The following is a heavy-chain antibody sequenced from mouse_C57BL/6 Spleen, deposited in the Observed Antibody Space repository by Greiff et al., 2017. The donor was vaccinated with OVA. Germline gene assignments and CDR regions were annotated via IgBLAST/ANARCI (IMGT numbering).Heavy chain of an antibody. V-gene: IGHV1-64*01. CDR3: AGRGGLRRSMDY. CDR2: IHPNSGST. D-gene: IGHD3-2*02. J-gene: IGHJ4*01. CDR1: GYTFTSYW. Sequence: VKLQQPGAELVKPGASVKLSCKASGYTFTSYWMHWVKQRPGQGLEWIGMIHPNSGSTTYNEKFKSKATLTVDKSSSTAYMQLSSLTSEDSAVNYCAGRGGLRRSMDYWGQGTSVTVSS.